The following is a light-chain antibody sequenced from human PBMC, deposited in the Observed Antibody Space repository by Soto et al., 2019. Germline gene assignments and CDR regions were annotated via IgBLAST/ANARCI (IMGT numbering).Light chain of an antibody. CDR2: VAS. CDR1: QSISTY. Sequence: EIQMTQTPSSLSASVGNRVTITCRASQSISTYLNWYQKKPGKAPNLLIYVASSLQSEVPSRFSGSGSGTDFTLTITSLQPEDFATYYCQQSYGTPIPFGQGTLLAIK. J-gene: IGKJ5*01. V-gene: IGKV1-39*01. CDR3: QQSYGTPIP.